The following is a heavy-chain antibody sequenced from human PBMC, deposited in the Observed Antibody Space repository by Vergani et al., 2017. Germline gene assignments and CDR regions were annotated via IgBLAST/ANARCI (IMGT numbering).Heavy chain of an antibody. CDR3: ARGYCSSTSCYRDYYYYGMDV. CDR1: GGSISSHY. D-gene: IGHD2-2*02. Sequence: QVQLQESGPGLVKPSETLSLTCTVSGGSISSHYWSWIRQPPGKGLEWIGYIYYSGSTNYNPSLKSRVTISVDTSKNQFSLKLSSVTAADTAVYYCARGYCSSTSCYRDYYYYGMDVWGQGTTVTVSS. J-gene: IGHJ6*02. CDR2: IYYSGST. V-gene: IGHV4-59*11.